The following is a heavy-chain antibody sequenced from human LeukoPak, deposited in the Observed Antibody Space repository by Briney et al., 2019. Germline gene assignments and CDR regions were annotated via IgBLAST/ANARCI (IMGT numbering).Heavy chain of an antibody. CDR2: IYFSGST. CDR1: GGSISSYY. CDR3: ATGKNWFDP. D-gene: IGHD1-26*01. Sequence: SETLSLTCTVSGGSISSYYWSWVRQPPGKGLEWIGCIYFSGSTNYNPSLKSRVTMSVDTSKNQFSLKLSSVTAADTAVYYCATGKNWFDPWGQGTLVTVSS. V-gene: IGHV4-59*01. J-gene: IGHJ5*02.